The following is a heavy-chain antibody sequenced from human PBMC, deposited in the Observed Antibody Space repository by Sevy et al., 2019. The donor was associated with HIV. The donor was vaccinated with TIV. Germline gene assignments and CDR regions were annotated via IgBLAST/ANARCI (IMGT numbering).Heavy chain of an antibody. D-gene: IGHD1-1*01. J-gene: IGHJ6*02. V-gene: IGHV4-59*01. CDR2: MYYSGST. CDR1: GGSISPYY. CDR3: ARAPTAPNGMDV. Sequence: SETLSLTCTVSGGSISPYYWNWIRQPPGKGLEWIGYMYYSGSTKYNPSLKSRVTISVDTSKNQFSLKLRSVTAADTAVYYCARAPTAPNGMDVWGQGTTVTVSS.